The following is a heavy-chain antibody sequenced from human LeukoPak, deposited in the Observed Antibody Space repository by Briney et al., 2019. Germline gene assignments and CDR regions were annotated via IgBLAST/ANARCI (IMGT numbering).Heavy chain of an antibody. Sequence: GGALRLSCAASGFTFSSYAMHWVRQAPGKGLEGVSGISYDGSNKYYADSVKGRFTISTDNSKNTLYLQMNSLRAEETAVYYCAGHYYYYYGMDVWGKGTTATVSS. V-gene: IGHV3-30*04. J-gene: IGHJ6*04. CDR1: GFTFSSYA. CDR3: AGHYYYYYGMDV. CDR2: ISYDGSNK.